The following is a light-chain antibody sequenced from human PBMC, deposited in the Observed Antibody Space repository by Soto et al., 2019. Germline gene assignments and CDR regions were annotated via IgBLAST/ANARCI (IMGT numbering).Light chain of an antibody. J-gene: IGKJ1*01. V-gene: IGKV3-20*01. CDR2: GAL. Sequence: ETVLTQSPGTLSLSPGERATLSCRASQSVTNSYLAWFQQKPGQAPRLLIFGALSRATGIPDRFSGSGSGTDFTRTISRLEPEDFAVYYCQQYATSPWTFGQGTKVEVK. CDR1: QSVTNSY. CDR3: QQYATSPWT.